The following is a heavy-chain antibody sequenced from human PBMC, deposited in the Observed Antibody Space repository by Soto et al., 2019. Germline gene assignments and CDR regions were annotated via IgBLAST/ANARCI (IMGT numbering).Heavy chain of an antibody. V-gene: IGHV3-23*01. J-gene: IGHJ4*02. CDR1: GFTFSSYA. D-gene: IGHD3-9*01. CDR2: ISGSGGST. Sequence: GGSLRLSCAASGFTFSSYAMSWVRQAPGKGLEWVSAISGSGGSTYYADPVKGRFTTSRDNSKNTLYLQMNSLRAEDTAVYYCASKGGGLLRYFDWLSHLFGYWGQGTLVTVSS. CDR3: ASKGGGLLRYFDWLSHLFGY.